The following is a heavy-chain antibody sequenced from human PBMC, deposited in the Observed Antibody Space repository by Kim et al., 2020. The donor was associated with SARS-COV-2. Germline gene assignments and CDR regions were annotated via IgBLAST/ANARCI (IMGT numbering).Heavy chain of an antibody. J-gene: IGHJ6*02. CDR2: IDPSDSYT. Sequence: GESLKISCKGSGYSFTSYWISWVRQMPGKGLEWMGRIDPSDSYTNYSPSFQGHVTISADKSISTAYLQWSSLKASDTAMYYCARHTLISSTSAYGMDVWGQGTTVTVSS. V-gene: IGHV5-10-1*01. CDR1: GYSFTSYW. D-gene: IGHD2-2*01. CDR3: ARHTLISSTSAYGMDV.